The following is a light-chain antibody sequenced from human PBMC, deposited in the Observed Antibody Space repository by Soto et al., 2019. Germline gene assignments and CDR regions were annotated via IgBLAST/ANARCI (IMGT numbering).Light chain of an antibody. J-gene: IGKJ5*01. Sequence: EIVMTQSPATLSVSPGEEATLSCRASQSVGSSLACYQQKLPHPPTILLYAPSTRTTGIPARLCGSGCGTEFSLTISNLQAEDFALYYCHQYKRWPLITFGQGTRLEIK. CDR3: HQYKRWPLIT. CDR1: QSVGSS. CDR2: APS. V-gene: IGKV3D-15*01.